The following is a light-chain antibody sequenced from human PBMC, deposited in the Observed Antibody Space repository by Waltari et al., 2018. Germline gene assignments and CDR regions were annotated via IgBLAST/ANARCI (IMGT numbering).Light chain of an antibody. V-gene: IGKV3-20*01. CDR1: QSISSF. CDR2: GSS. J-gene: IGKJ1*01. Sequence: IVLTQSPGTLSLSPGERANLSCRASQSISSFLVLYQQKPGQAPRLLFYGSSTRATGIPDRFSGSGSGTDFSLTISRLEPEDFAVYYCQHYVRLPVTFGQGTKVEIK. CDR3: QHYVRLPVT.